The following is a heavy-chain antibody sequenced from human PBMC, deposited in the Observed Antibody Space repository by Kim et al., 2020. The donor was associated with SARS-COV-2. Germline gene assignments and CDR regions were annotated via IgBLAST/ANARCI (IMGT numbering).Heavy chain of an antibody. D-gene: IGHD5-18*01. CDR3: ARYAVDTAMVLDY. Sequence: SETLSLTCTVSGGSISSSSYYWGWIRQPPGKGLEWIGSIYYSGSTYYNPSLKSRVTISVDTSKNQFSLKLSSVTAADTAVYYCARYAVDTAMVLDYWGQGTLVTVSS. CDR2: IYYSGST. V-gene: IGHV4-39*07. CDR1: GGSISSSSYY. J-gene: IGHJ4*02.